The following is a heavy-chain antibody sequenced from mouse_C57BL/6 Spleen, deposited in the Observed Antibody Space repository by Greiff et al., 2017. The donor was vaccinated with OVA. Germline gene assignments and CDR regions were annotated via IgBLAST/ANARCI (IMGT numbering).Heavy chain of an antibody. V-gene: IGHV1-5*01. J-gene: IGHJ4*01. Sequence: EVKLVESGTVLARPGASVKMSCKTSGYTFTSYWMHWVKQRPGQGLEWIGAIYPGNSDTSYNQKFKGKAKLTAVTSASTAYMELSSLTNEDSAVYYCTREVYYDYADFYAMDYWGQGTSVTVSS. CDR1: GYTFTSYW. CDR2: IYPGNSDT. CDR3: TREVYYDYADFYAMDY. D-gene: IGHD2-4*01.